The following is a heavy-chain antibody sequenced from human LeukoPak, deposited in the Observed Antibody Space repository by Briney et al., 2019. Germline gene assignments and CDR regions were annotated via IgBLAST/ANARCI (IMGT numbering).Heavy chain of an antibody. CDR2: FDPEAGET. J-gene: IGHJ2*01. CDR3: ANIVGAAIFWYFDL. CDR1: GYTLTELS. Sequence: ASVTVSCKVSGYTLTELSMHWVRQAPGKGLEWMGVFDPEAGETNYAQKFQGGGTMTDDTSTDTAYMELRRLRSEDTAMYYGANIVGAAIFWYFDLWGRGTLVTVSS. V-gene: IGHV1-24*01. D-gene: IGHD1-26*01.